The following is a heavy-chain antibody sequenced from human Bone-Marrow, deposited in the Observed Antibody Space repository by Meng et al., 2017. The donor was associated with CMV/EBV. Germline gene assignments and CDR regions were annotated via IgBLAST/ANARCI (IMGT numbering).Heavy chain of an antibody. D-gene: IGHD5-12*01. CDR3: AREVDIGYYFDY. V-gene: IGHV3-21*01. Sequence: GESLKISCAASGFTFSSYSMNWVRQTPGKGLEWVSSISSSSGHIYYANSVKGRFTISRDNAENSLYLQMNSLRAEDTAVYYCAREVDIGYYFDYWGQGTLVTVSS. J-gene: IGHJ4*02. CDR2: ISSSSGHI. CDR1: GFTFSSYS.